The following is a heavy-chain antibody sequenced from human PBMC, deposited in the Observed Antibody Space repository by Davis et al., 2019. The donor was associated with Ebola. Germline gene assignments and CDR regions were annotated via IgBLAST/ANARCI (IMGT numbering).Heavy chain of an antibody. CDR2: ISYSGETI. V-gene: IGHV3-11*01. Sequence: GGSLRLSCAASGFTFSDNYMTWIRQAPGKGLEWVAYISYSGETIYYADSVKGRFTISRDNAKNSLHLQMNSLRVEDTAMYYCVSLLHWGQGAWVTVSS. CDR1: GFTFSDNY. CDR3: VSLLH. J-gene: IGHJ4*02.